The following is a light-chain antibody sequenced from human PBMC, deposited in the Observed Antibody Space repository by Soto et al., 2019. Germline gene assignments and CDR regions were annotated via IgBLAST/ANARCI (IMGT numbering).Light chain of an antibody. CDR3: QQYDRSPYT. V-gene: IGKV3-20*01. J-gene: IGKJ2*01. CDR2: GAS. Sequence: ETVLKQSPDTLSLSPGERDTLSCGASQIVNRNDLAWYQHKPGQAPRLLIYGASSRPGGIPDKFSGSGSGTDFTFTINRLEPEDFAVYYCQQYDRSPYTFGQGTKLEI. CDR1: QIVNRND.